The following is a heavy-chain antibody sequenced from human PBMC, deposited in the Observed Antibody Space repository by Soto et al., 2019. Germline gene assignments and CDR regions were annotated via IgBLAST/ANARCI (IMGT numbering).Heavy chain of an antibody. J-gene: IGHJ3*02. CDR3: VSLRGADNFAI. CDR1: GFTFSFYA. Sequence: GGSLRLSCVASGFTFSFYAMHWVRQAPGKGLEWVAVISNDESNRYYADSVKGRFTISRDNSKNTLDLQMNSLRAEDTAVYYCVSLRGADNFAIWGQGTMVTVSS. CDR2: ISNDESNR. V-gene: IGHV3-30*04. D-gene: IGHD3-10*01.